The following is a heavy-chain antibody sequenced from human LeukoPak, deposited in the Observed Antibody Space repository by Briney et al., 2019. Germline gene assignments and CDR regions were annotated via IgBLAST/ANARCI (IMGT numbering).Heavy chain of an antibody. J-gene: IGHJ4*02. V-gene: IGHV1-18*01. D-gene: IGHD6-13*01. CDR3: AREGFGSSPPYFDY. Sequence: ASVKVSCKASGYTFTSYGISWVRQAPGQGLEWMGWISAYNGNTNYAQKLQGRVTMSTDTSTSTAYMELRSLRSDDTAVYYCAREGFGSSPPYFDYWGQGTLVTVSS. CDR1: GYTFTSYG. CDR2: ISAYNGNT.